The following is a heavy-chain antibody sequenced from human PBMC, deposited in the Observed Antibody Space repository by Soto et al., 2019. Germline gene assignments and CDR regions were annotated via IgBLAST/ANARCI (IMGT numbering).Heavy chain of an antibody. CDR1: GGSISSGGYY. J-gene: IGHJ2*01. V-gene: IGHV4-31*03. CDR2: IYYSGST. CDR3: ARVLALEMATNPTWYFDL. Sequence: PSETLSLTCTVSGGSISSGGYYWSWIRQHPGKGLEWIGYIYYSGSTYYNPSLKSRVTISVDTSKNQFSLKLSSVTAADTAVYYCARVLALEMATNPTWYFDLWGRGTLVTVSS. D-gene: IGHD5-12*01.